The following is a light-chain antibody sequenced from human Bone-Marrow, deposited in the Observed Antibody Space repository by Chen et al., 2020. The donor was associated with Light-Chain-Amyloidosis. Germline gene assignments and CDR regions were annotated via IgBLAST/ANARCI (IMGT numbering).Light chain of an antibody. CDR1: FLPKQY. CDR2: QDI. V-gene: IGLV3-25*03. J-gene: IGLJ2*01. CDR3: QSVDNSGSWV. Sequence: SYELTQPPSVSVSPGQTARITCSGDFLPKQYASWYLQKAGQAPVMVIYQDIKRPSGIPERFSGSSSGTTVTLTISGVQAEDAADYYCQSVDNSGSWVFGGGTELTVL.